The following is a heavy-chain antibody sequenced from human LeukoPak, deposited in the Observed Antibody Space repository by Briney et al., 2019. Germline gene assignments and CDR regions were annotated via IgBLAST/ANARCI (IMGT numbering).Heavy chain of an antibody. V-gene: IGHV3-11*06. CDR1: GFTFSDYY. CDR3: AKSTYGERYFDY. CDR2: ISSSSSYT. Sequence: GGSLRLSCAASGFTFSDYYMSWIRQAPGKGLEWVSYISSSSSYTNYADSVKGRFTISRDNSKNTLYLQMNSLRAEDTAVYYCAKSTYGERYFDYWGQGTLVTVSS. D-gene: IGHD4-17*01. J-gene: IGHJ4*02.